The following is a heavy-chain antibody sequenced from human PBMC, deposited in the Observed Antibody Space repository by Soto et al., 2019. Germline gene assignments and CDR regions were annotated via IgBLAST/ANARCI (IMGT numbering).Heavy chain of an antibody. CDR3: ARADGEQWLIPHLDN. CDR2: ISCCGGST. Sequence: GSLRLSCEASGFNFKKFAMGWVRQAPGEGLEWVSGISCCGGSTFYADSVKGRFSLARDDSKNTLSLQLNSLRVEDTAHYYCARADGEQWLIPHLDNWGQGTQVTVSS. J-gene: IGHJ1*01. CDR1: GFNFKKFA. V-gene: IGHV3-23*01. D-gene: IGHD6-19*01.